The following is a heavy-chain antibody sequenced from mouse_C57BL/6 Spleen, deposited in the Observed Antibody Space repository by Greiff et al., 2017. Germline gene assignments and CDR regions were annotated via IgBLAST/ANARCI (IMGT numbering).Heavy chain of an antibody. CDR2: INPYNGGT. J-gene: IGHJ1*03. CDR3: ARTGGSRFYFYV. D-gene: IGHD1-1*01. V-gene: IGHV1-19*01. Sequence: VQLKESGPVLVKPGASVKMSCKASGYTFTDYYMNWVKQSHGKSLEWIGVINPYNGGTSYNQKFKGKATLTVDKSSSTAYMELNSLTSEDAAVYYCARTGGSRFYFYVWGTGTTVTFSS. CDR1: GYTFTDYY.